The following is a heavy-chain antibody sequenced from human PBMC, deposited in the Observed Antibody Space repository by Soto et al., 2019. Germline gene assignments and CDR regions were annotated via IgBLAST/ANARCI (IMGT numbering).Heavy chain of an antibody. CDR3: AIEQQLVSHYYGMDG. V-gene: IGHV3-48*02. J-gene: IGHJ6*02. D-gene: IGHD6-13*01. Sequence: EVQMVESGGGLVQPGGSLRLSCAASGFTFSSYSMNWFRQAPGKGLEWVSYISRSSSTLYYADSVKGRFTISRDNAKNSLYLQMNSLRDEDTAVYYCAIEQQLVSHYYGMDGWGQGTTVTVSS. CDR1: GFTFSSYS. CDR2: ISRSSSTL.